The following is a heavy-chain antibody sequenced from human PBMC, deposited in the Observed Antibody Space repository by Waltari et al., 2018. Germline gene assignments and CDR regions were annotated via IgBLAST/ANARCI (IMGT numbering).Heavy chain of an antibody. D-gene: IGHD4-17*01. CDR3: ARADYGGTADFDY. V-gene: IGHV3-7*04. J-gene: IGHJ4*02. Sequence: EVQLVESGGGLVQPGGSLRVSCAASGLTFRSHWVTWVRQVPGKGLEGVANINGDWSEKYYVDSVKARFTISRDNAKNSLDLQMDSLRAEDTAVYYCARADYGGTADFDYWGQGTLVTVSS. CDR2: INGDWSEK. CDR1: GLTFRSHW.